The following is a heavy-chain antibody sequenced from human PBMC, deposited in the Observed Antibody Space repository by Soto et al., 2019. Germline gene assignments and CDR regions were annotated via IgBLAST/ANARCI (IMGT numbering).Heavy chain of an antibody. D-gene: IGHD1-7*01. CDR2: MNPNRGNT. CDR1: GYTFTSYD. Sequence: AASVKVSCKASGYTFTSYDINWVRQATGQGLEWMGWMNPNRGNTGYAQKFQGRVTMTRNTSISTAYMELSSLRSEDTAVYYCAREASHITGTTYGCWFYYYGMDVWGQGTTVTVSS. V-gene: IGHV1-8*01. J-gene: IGHJ6*02. CDR3: AREASHITGTTYGCWFYYYGMDV.